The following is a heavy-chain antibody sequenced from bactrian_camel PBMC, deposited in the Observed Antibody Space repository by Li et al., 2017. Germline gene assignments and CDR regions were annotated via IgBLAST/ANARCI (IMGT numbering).Heavy chain of an antibody. J-gene: IGHJ4*01. V-gene: IGHV3S42*01. CDR3: ALDPCMSAMRRLRVLQRWEYNY. D-gene: IGHD3*01. Sequence: DVQLVESGGGSVQTGGSLKLTCVASDHTYSVYCMAWFRQTPTRERVAVIDSNGAAGYADSAKGRFTISKDNSKNTLYLQMDSLKTEDTAMYYCALDPCMSAMRRLRVLQRWEYNYWGQGTQVT. CDR1: DHTYSVYC. CDR2: IDSNGAA.